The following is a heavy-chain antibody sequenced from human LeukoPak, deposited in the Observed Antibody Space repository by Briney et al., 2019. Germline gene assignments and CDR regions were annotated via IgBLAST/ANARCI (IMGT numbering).Heavy chain of an antibody. CDR2: ISSSSSYI. CDR1: GFTFSSYS. J-gene: IGHJ5*02. CDR3: ARVAVVPAATYNRNYDVSSNWFDP. V-gene: IGHV3-21*01. D-gene: IGHD2-2*01. Sequence: GGSLRLSCAASGFTFSSYSMNWVRQAPGKGLEWVSSISSSSSYIYYADSVKGRFTISRDNAKNSLYLQMNSLRAEDTAVYYCARVAVVPAATYNRNYDVSSNWFDPWGQGTLFTVSS.